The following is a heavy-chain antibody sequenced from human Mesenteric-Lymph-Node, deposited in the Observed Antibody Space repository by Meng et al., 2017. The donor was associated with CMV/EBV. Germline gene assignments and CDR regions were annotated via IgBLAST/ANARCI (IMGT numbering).Heavy chain of an antibody. CDR1: GWSFSGYY. CDR3: ARGSSYDILTGYFDY. D-gene: IGHD3-9*01. CDR2: INHSGST. V-gene: IGHV4-34*01. Sequence: QVQLHQWGAGLVKPSETLSVTCAVYGWSFSGYYWNWIRQSPEKGLEWIGEINHSGSTTYNPSFTSRIIISVDTSTNQISLNMSSVTAADTAVYYCARGSSYDILTGYFDYWGQGALVTVSS. J-gene: IGHJ4*02.